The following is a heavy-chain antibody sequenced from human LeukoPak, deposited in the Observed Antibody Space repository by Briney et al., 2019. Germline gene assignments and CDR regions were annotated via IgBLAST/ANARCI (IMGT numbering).Heavy chain of an antibody. CDR3: ARHSDVVRAI. V-gene: IGHV5-51*01. CDR2: IYPRDSDT. CDR1: CTPFTHER. J-gene: IGHJ4*02. D-gene: IGHD3-10*02. Sequence: GAALQTSSDAACTPFTHERSGGGRPPPGRGVGGGGIIYPRDSDTIYSPSFQRHVTISADTSIHTAYLEWRSLEASDTAMYYCARHSDVVRAIWGQGTQVTVSS.